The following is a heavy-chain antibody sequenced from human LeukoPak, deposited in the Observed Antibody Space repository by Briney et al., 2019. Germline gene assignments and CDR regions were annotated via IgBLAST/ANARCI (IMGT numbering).Heavy chain of an antibody. CDR1: GLTFSNYA. D-gene: IGHD1-26*01. CDR2: ISAGSGST. J-gene: IGHJ4*02. CDR3: AIHESSISY. Sequence: GGSLRLSCAASGLTFSNYAMTWVRQAPGHGLEWVSGISAGSGSTYYADSVKGRFTISRDNSKNTLYLQRSSLRDEDTARYSCAIHESSISYWGERTLFTVSS. V-gene: IGHV3-23*01.